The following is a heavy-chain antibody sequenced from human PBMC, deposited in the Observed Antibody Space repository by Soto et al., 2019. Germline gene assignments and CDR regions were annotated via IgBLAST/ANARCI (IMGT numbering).Heavy chain of an antibody. D-gene: IGHD1-26*01. CDR1: EFTFSLYG. J-gene: IGHJ2*01. V-gene: IGHV3-33*01. CDR2: IGYDGSHK. Sequence: GGSLRLSCAATEFTFSLYGMHWVRQAPGKGLEWVSVIGYDGSHKDYEDSVKGRFTISRDNSKNTLFLQLNSLRVEDTAVYYCVRDGANWYLDLWGRGTPVTVSS. CDR3: VRDGANWYLDL.